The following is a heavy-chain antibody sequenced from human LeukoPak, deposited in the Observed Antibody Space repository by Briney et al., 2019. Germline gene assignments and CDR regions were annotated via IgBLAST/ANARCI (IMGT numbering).Heavy chain of an antibody. V-gene: IGHV3-33*01. J-gene: IGHJ4*02. CDR2: IWYDGSHA. D-gene: IGHD5-12*01. CDR3: ARDIMARYLDY. Sequence: GGSLRLSCVASGFGFSSHGMRWVRQAPGKGLEWVAVIWYDGSHAEYAESVKGRFTVSRDNSRNTLYLQLNGLRAEDTAVYYCARDIMARYLDYWGQGAVLTVSS. CDR1: GFGFSSHG.